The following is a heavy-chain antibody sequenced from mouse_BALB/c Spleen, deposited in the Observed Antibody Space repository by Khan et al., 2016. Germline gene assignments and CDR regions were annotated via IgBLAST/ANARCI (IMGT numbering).Heavy chain of an antibody. V-gene: IGHV1S132*01. CDR1: GYIFTSYW. D-gene: IGHD2-4*01. CDR2: IYPGTGST. Sequence: QVQLQQSGAELVRPWASVKLSCKTSGYIFTSYWIHWVKQRPGQGLEWIARIYPGTGSTYYNEKFKGKATLTTDKSSNTAYMQLSRLKSEDSAVYSCARSGDYDVGAFDSWGQGTTLTVSS. J-gene: IGHJ2*01. CDR3: ARSGDYDVGAFDS.